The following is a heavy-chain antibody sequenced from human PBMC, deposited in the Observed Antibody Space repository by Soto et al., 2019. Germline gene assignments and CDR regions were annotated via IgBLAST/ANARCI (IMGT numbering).Heavy chain of an antibody. CDR2: IYYSGST. V-gene: IGHV4-31*03. CDR1: GGSISSGGYY. D-gene: IGHD3-10*01. J-gene: IGHJ4*02. Sequence: SETLSLTCTVSGGSISSGGYYWSWIRQHPGKGLEWIGYIYYSGSTYYNPSLKSRVTISVDTSKNQFSLKLSSVTAADTAVYYCARVHGSGTTRYYFDYWGQGTLVTVSS. CDR3: ARVHGSGTTRYYFDY.